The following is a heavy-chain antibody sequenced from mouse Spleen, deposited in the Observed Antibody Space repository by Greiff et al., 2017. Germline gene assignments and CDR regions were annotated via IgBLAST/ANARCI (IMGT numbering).Heavy chain of an antibody. V-gene: IGHV1-18*01. Sequence: EVQRVESGPELVKPGASVKIPCKASGYTFTDYNMDWVKQSHGKSLEWIGDINPNNGGTIYNQKFKGKATLTVDTSSSTAYMQLSSLTSEDSAVYYCARGYSAMDYWGQGTSVTVSS. CDR3: ARGYSAMDY. D-gene: IGHD2-12*01. J-gene: IGHJ4*01. CDR1: GYTFTDYN. CDR2: INPNNGGT.